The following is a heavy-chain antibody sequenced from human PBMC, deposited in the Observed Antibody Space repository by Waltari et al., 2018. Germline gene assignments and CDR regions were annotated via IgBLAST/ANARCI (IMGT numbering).Heavy chain of an antibody. CDR2: IYPGDSDT. V-gene: IGHV5-51*01. J-gene: IGHJ4*02. D-gene: IGHD2-2*01. CDR1: GYSFTSYW. Sequence: EVQLVQSGAEVKKPGESMKISCKGSGYSFTSYWIGWVRQMPGKGQEWMGIIYPGDSDTRYSPSFQGQVTISADKSISTAYLQWSSLKASDTAMYYCARGLGYCSSTSCYPEGFDYWGQGTLVTVSS. CDR3: ARGLGYCSSTSCYPEGFDY.